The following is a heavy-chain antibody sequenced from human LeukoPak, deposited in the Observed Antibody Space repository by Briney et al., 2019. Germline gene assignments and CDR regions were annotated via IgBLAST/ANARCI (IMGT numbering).Heavy chain of an antibody. Sequence: GGSLRLSCAASGFTFSSYWMSWVRQAPGKGLEWVANIKQDGSEKYYVDSVKGRFTISRDNAKNSLYLQMNSLRAEDTAVYYCAKDRGSGSYGYFDYWGQGTLVTVSS. J-gene: IGHJ4*02. CDR3: AKDRGSGSYGYFDY. V-gene: IGHV3-7*01. CDR1: GFTFSSYW. CDR2: IKQDGSEK. D-gene: IGHD3-10*01.